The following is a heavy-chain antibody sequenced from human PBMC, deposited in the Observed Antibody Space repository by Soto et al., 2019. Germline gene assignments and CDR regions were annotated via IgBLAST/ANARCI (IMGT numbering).Heavy chain of an antibody. D-gene: IGHD2-2*01. Sequence: VGSLRLSCAASGFTFSSYSMNWVRQAPGKGLEWVSSISSSSSYIYYADSVKGRFTISRDNAKNSLYLQMNSLRAEDTAVYYCAKSRAIVVVPAAIGWFDPWGQGTLVTVSS. J-gene: IGHJ5*02. CDR3: AKSRAIVVVPAAIGWFDP. CDR2: ISSSSSYI. CDR1: GFTFSSYS. V-gene: IGHV3-21*01.